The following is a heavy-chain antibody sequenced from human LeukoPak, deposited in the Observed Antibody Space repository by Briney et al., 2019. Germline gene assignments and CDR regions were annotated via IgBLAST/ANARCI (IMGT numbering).Heavy chain of an antibody. CDR2: TYYRSKWSN. CDR3: AKVGGRVSHRSQWLATGSYFDY. J-gene: IGHJ4*02. Sequence: SQTLSLTCAISGDSVSSNSAAWNWIRQSPSRGLEWLGRTYYRSKWSNDYAASVKSRITISPDTSKNQFSLQLTSVTPEDTALYYCAKVGGRVSHRSQWLATGSYFDYWGQGTLVTVSS. CDR1: GDSVSSNSAA. D-gene: IGHD6-19*01. V-gene: IGHV6-1*01.